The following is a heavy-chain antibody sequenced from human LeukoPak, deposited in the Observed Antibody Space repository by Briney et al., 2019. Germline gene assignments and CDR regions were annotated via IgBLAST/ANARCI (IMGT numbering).Heavy chain of an antibody. CDR1: GFTFSSYS. J-gene: IGHJ4*02. V-gene: IGHV3-48*01. Sequence: GGSLRLSCAASGFTFSSYSMNWVRQAPGKGLEWVSYISSSSSTIYYADSVKGRFTISRDNAKNSLYLQMNSLRAEDTAVYYCVGGIAARLSMGFDYWGQGTLVTVSS. CDR3: VGGIAARLSMGFDY. CDR2: ISSSSSTI. D-gene: IGHD6-6*01.